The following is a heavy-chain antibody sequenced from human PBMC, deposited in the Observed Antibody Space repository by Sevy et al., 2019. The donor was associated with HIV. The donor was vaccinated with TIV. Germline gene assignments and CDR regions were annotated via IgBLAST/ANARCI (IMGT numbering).Heavy chain of an antibody. D-gene: IGHD2-2*01. CDR1: GYTFTGYY. J-gene: IGHJ5*02. Sequence: ASVKVSCKASGYTFTGYYMHWVRQAPGQGLEWMGWINPNSGGTNYAQKFQGRVTMTRETSISTAYMELSRLRSDDTAVYYCARVGDIVVVPAAREDWFDPWGQGTLVTVSS. CDR2: INPNSGGT. CDR3: ARVGDIVVVPAAREDWFDP. V-gene: IGHV1-2*02.